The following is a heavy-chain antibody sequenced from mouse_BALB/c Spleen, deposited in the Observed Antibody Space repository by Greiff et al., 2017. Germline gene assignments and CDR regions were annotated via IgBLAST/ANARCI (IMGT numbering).Heavy chain of an antibody. V-gene: IGHV1-4*02. D-gene: IGHD2-4*01. Sequence: VQLVESAAELARPGASVKMSCKASGYTFTSYTMHWVKQRPGQGLEWIGYINPSSGYTEYNQKFKDKTTLTADKSSSTAYMQLSSLTSEDSAVYYCASWPTMITTTGAYYAMDYWGQGTSVTVSS. J-gene: IGHJ4*01. CDR3: ASWPTMITTTGAYYAMDY. CDR1: GYTFTSYT. CDR2: INPSSGYT.